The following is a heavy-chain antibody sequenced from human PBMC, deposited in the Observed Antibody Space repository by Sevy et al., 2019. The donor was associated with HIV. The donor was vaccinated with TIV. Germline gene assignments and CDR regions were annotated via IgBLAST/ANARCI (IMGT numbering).Heavy chain of an antibody. D-gene: IGHD3-3*01. CDR2: ISSSGSTI. V-gene: IGHV3-11*01. Sequence: GGSLRLSCAASGFTFSDYYMSWIRQAPGKGPEWVSYISSSGSTIYYADSVKGRFTISRDNAKNSLYLQMNSLRAEDTAVYYCARDGELRFLEWLPMGGMDVWGQGTTVTVSS. CDR1: GFTFSDYY. CDR3: ARDGELRFLEWLPMGGMDV. J-gene: IGHJ6*02.